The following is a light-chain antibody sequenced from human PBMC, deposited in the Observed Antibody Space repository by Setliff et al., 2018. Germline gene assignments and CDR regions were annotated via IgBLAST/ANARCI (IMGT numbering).Light chain of an antibody. V-gene: IGLV2-11*01. CDR1: SSDVGGYKY. J-gene: IGLJ1*01. CDR3: CSYAGSYTSLYV. CDR2: DVS. Sequence: QSALTQPASVSGSPGQSITISCTGTSSDVGGYKYVSWYQQHPGKAPKLMIYDVSKRPSGVPDRFSGSKSGNTASLTISGLQAEDEADYYCCSYAGSYTSLYVFGTGTKVTVL.